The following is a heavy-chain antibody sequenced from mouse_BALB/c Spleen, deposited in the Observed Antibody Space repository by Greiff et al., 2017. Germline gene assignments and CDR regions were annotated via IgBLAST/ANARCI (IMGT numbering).Heavy chain of an antibody. V-gene: IGHV1-15*01. J-gene: IGHJ4*01. CDR3: TRRYDFYAMDY. D-gene: IGHD1-1*02. CDR1: GYTFTSYW. CDR2: IDPETGGT. Sequence: QVQLQQPGAELVKPGASVKLSCKASGYTFTSYWMHWVKQTPVHGLEWIGAIDPETGGTAYNQKFKGKATLTADKSSSTAYMELRSLTSEDSAVYYCTRRYDFYAMDYWGQGTSVTVSS.